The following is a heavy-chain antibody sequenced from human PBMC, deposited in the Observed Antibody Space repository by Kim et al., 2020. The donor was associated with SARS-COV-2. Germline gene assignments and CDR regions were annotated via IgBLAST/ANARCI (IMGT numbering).Heavy chain of an antibody. CDR3: ARASLYSSGWYGGGIGAFDI. Sequence: SETLSLTCTVSGGSISSYYWSWIRQPPGKGLEWIGYIYYSGSTNYNPSLKSRVTISVDTSKNQFSLKLSSVTAADTAVYYCARASLYSSGWYGGGIGAFDIWGQGTMVTVSS. D-gene: IGHD6-19*01. J-gene: IGHJ3*02. V-gene: IGHV4-59*13. CDR2: IYYSGST. CDR1: GGSISSYY.